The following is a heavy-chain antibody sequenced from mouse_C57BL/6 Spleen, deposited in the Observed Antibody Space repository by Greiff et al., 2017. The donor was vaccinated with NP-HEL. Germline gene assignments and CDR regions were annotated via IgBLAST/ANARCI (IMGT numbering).Heavy chain of an antibody. J-gene: IGHJ2*01. CDR2: INPSSGYT. Sequence: VKLQESGAELAKPGASVKLSCKASGYTFTSYWMHWVKQRPGQGLEWIGYINPSSGYTKYNQKFKDKATWTADKSSSTAYMHLSSLTYEASAVYYFYAGYYFDYWGQGTTLTVSS. D-gene: IGHD2-12*01. V-gene: IGHV1-7*01. CDR3: YAGYYFDY. CDR1: GYTFTSYW.